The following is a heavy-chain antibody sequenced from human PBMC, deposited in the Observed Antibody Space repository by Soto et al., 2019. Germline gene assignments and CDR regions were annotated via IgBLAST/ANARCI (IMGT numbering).Heavy chain of an antibody. CDR3: ARHRALNWFDP. J-gene: IGHJ5*02. CDR2: MYYSGST. Sequence: PSETLCLTCAVYGGSISSSYWSWIRQPPGKGLEWIGYMYYSGSTSYNPSLNSRVTLSVDTSKNQFFLKLSFVTAADTAVYYCARHRALNWFDPWGQGTLVTVSS. CDR1: GGSISSSY. V-gene: IGHV4-59*08.